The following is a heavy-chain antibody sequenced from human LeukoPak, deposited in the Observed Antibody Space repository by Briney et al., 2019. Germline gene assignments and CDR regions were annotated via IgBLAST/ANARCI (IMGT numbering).Heavy chain of an antibody. D-gene: IGHD2-21*02. Sequence: PGGSLRLSCAASGFTFSTAWMSWVRQAPGKGLEWVASISSSSSYIYYADSVKGRFTISRDNAKNSLYLQMNSLRAEDTAVYYCARDECLGGDCYSWYFDLWGRGTLVTVSS. CDR2: ISSSSSYI. J-gene: IGHJ2*01. V-gene: IGHV3-21*01. CDR3: ARDECLGGDCYSWYFDL. CDR1: GFTFSTAW.